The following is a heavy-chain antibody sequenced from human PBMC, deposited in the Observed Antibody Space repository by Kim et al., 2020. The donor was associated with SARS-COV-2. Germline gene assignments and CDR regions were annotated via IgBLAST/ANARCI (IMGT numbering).Heavy chain of an antibody. Sequence: GESLKISCKGSGYSFTSYWIGWVRQMPGKGLEWMGIIYPGDSDTTYSPSFQGQVTISADTSINTVYLQWSSLKASDTALYYCVREKGVGGIYWYFDLWGRGTLVTVSS. CDR2: IYPGDSDT. D-gene: IGHD1-26*01. V-gene: IGHV5-51*01. J-gene: IGHJ2*01. CDR3: VREKGVGGIYWYFDL. CDR1: GYSFTSYW.